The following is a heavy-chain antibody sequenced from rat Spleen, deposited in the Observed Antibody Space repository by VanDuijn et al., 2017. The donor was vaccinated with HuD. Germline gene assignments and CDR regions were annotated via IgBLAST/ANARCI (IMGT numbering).Heavy chain of an antibody. J-gene: IGHJ2*01. V-gene: IGHV5-29*01. D-gene: IGHD5-1*01. Sequence: EVQLVESDGGLVQPGRSLKLSCAASGFTFSDYYMAWVRQAPTKGLEWVATISYDGSSTYYRDSVKGRFTIYRDNAKSTLYLQMDSLRSEDTATYYCARQDGNWDYFDYWGQGVMVTVSA. CDR3: ARQDGNWDYFDY. CDR1: GFTFSDYY. CDR2: ISYDGSST.